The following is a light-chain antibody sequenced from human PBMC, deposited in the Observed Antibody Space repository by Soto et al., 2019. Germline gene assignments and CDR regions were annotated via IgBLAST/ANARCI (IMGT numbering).Light chain of an antibody. CDR3: CAYTTNSTHVV. CDR1: NRDIGSNNNY. V-gene: IGLV2-14*03. J-gene: IGLJ2*01. CDR2: DVS. Sequence: QSALTQPASVSGSPGQSITISCTGTNRDIGSNNNYVSWYQQHPGRAPQLVIYDVSNRPSGVSDRFSGSKSGNTASLTISGLQTEDEADYYCCAYTTNSTHVVFGGGTKLTVL.